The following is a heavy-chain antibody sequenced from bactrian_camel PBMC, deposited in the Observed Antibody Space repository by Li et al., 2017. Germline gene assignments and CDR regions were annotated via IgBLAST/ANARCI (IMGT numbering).Heavy chain of an antibody. CDR1: RYTYKRNC. CDR2: LWIGGAQT. CDR3: AADQLYGTCRDVLEFPA. V-gene: IGHV3S1*01. Sequence: HVQLVESGGGSVQAGGSLTLSCAAGRYTYKRNCMGWFRQRPGKDREGLAVLWIGGAQTTYADSVKGRFIITRDKASDLVYLQMNGLQPEDTGAYYCAADQLYGTCRDVLEFPARGQGTQVTVSS. D-gene: IGHD6*01. J-gene: IGHJ4*01.